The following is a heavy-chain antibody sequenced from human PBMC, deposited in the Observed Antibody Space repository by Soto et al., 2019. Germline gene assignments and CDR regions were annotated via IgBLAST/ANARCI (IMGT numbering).Heavy chain of an antibody. CDR1: GYTFTSYY. CDR2: INPSGGST. V-gene: IGHV1-46*01. J-gene: IGHJ4*02. D-gene: IGHD6-19*01. CDR3: ARDLGVAVAVDY. Sequence: QVQLVQSGAEVKKPGASVKGSCKASGYTFTSYYMHWVRQAPGQGLEWMGIINPSGGSTSYAQKFQGRVTMTRDTSTSTVYMELSSLRSEDTAVYYCARDLGVAVAVDYWGQGTLVTVSS.